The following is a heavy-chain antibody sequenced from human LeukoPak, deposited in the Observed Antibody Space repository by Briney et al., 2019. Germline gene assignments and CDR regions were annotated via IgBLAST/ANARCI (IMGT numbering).Heavy chain of an antibody. V-gene: IGHV3-23*01. CDR1: GFTFSSYA. CDR3: AKEFYNSGSYYYGMDV. J-gene: IGHJ6*02. D-gene: IGHD3-10*01. CDR2: ISGSGGTT. Sequence: GGSLRLSCAASGFTFSSYAMSWVRQAPGKGLEWVSAISGSGGTTYYADSVKGRFTISRDNSKNTLYLQMNSLRAEDTAVYYCAKEFYNSGSYYYGMDVWGQGTTVTVSS.